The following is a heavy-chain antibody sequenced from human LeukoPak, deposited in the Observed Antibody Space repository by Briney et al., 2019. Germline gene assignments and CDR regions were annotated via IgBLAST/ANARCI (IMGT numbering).Heavy chain of an antibody. CDR1: GFSLSTSGVG. J-gene: IGHJ5*02. D-gene: IGHD3-9*01. CDR2: IYWDDGK. Sequence: SGPTLVNPTQTLTLTCTFSGFSLSTSGVGVGWIRQPPGKALEWLALIYWDDGKRYSPSQKSRLTITKDTSKNQVVLTMTNMDXXXTATXXXAXSLMYYDIXTGSGYNWFDPWGQGTLVTASS. V-gene: IGHV2-5*02. CDR3: AXSLMYYDIXTGSGYNWFDP.